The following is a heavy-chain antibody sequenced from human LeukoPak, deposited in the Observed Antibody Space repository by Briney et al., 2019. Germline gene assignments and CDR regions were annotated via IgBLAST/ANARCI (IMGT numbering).Heavy chain of an antibody. V-gene: IGHV3-30*18. CDR2: ISYDGSNK. Sequence: GGSPRLSCAASGFTFSSYGMHWVRQAPGKGLEWVAVISYDGSNKYYADSVKGRFTISRDNSKNTLYLQMNTLRVEDTAVYYCAKEKYRGYSYGSGDYWGQGTLVTVSS. CDR1: GFTFSSYG. D-gene: IGHD5-18*01. CDR3: AKEKYRGYSYGSGDY. J-gene: IGHJ4*02.